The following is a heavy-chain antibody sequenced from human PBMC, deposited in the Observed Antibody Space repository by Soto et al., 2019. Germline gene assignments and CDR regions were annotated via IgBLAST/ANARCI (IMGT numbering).Heavy chain of an antibody. D-gene: IGHD2-21*02. CDR1: GGSISSGDYY. CDR2: IYYRGNT. J-gene: IGHJ4*02. V-gene: IGHV4-30-4*01. Sequence: QVQLQESGPGLVKPSQTLSLTCTVSGGSISSGDYYWSWIRQPPGRGLEWIGYIYYRGNTYYNPSLQSRVTMSLDTSKNQFSLKRSSVTAADTAVYYCAREYREGDPHFDYWGQGTPVTVSS. CDR3: AREYREGDPHFDY.